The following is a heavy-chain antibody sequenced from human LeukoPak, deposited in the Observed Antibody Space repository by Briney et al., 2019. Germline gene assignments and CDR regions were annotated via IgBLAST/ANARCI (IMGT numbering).Heavy chain of an antibody. CDR3: ARDDYVWGSCSY. J-gene: IGHJ4*02. D-gene: IGHD3-16*01. Sequence: PSETLSLTCTVSGDSISSGSYYWSWIRQPAGTGLEWIGRIYTSGSTNYNPSLESRVTISVDTSKNQFSLKLSSVTAADTAVYYCARDDYVWGSCSYWGQGTLVTVSS. CDR2: IYTSGST. CDR1: GDSISSGSYY. V-gene: IGHV4-61*02.